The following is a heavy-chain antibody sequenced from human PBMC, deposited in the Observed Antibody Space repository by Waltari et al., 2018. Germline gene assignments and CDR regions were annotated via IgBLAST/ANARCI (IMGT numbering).Heavy chain of an antibody. CDR2: VLYSVPVT. V-gene: IGHV4-39*01. Sequence: LHESGPGEVKPSETLSLTCSVSGASIRNSYWAWVRQTPGKGLQWTGSVLYSVPVTFYNPSLRSRVAISADTSRNEVSLTLTSVTAADTAIYFCARSISVTDYGMDVWGQGTNVTVSS. D-gene: IGHD2-21*02. CDR1: GASIRNSY. CDR3: ARSISVTDYGMDV. J-gene: IGHJ6*02.